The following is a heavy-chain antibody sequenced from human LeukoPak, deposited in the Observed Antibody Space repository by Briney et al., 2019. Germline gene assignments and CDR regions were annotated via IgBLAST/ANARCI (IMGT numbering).Heavy chain of an antibody. J-gene: IGHJ4*02. D-gene: IGHD4-17*01. Sequence: SETLSLTCTVSGGSTSSYYWSWIRQPPGKGLEWIGYIYYSGSTNYNPSLKSRVTISVDTSKNQFSLKLSSVTAADTAVYYCARGTTLDYWGQGTLVTVSS. V-gene: IGHV4-59*01. CDR2: IYYSGST. CDR3: ARGTTLDY. CDR1: GGSTSSYY.